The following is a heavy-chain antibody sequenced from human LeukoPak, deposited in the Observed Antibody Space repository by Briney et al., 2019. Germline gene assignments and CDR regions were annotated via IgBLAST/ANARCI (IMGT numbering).Heavy chain of an antibody. CDR2: ISAYNGNT. J-gene: IGHJ3*02. Sequence: ASVKVSCKASGYTFTSYGISWVRQAPGQGLEWMGWISAYNGNTNYAQKLQGRVTMTTDTSTSTAYMELRSLRSDDAAVYYCAREFMGLDAFDIWGQGTMVTVSS. D-gene: IGHD3-10*01. V-gene: IGHV1-18*01. CDR1: GYTFTSYG. CDR3: AREFMGLDAFDI.